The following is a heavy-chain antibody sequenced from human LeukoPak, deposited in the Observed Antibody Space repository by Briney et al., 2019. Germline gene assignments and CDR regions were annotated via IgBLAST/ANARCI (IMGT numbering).Heavy chain of an antibody. V-gene: IGHV1-8*03. D-gene: IGHD5-24*01. CDR3: ARVGRDGYNYSFDY. CDR2: MNPNSGNT. J-gene: IGHJ4*02. Sequence: VASVKVSCKAAGYTFTSYDINWVRQATGQGLELMGWMNPNSGNTGYAQKFQVRVTITRNTSISTAYMELSRLRSEDTAVYYCARVGRDGYNYSFDYWGQGTLVTVSS. CDR1: GYTFTSYD.